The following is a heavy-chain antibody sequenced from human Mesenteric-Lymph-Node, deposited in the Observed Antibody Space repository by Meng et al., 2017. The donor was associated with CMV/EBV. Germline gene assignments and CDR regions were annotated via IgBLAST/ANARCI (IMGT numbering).Heavy chain of an antibody. V-gene: IGHV3-48*03. CDR2: ISSSGSTI. Sequence: GESLKISCAASGFTFSSYEMNWVRQAPGKGLEWVSYISSSGSTIYYADSVKGRFTISRDNAKNSLYLQMNSLRAEDTALYYCAKDTPSGTSGAFDIWGQGTMVTVSS. D-gene: IGHD6-13*01. CDR3: AKDTPSGTSGAFDI. J-gene: IGHJ3*02. CDR1: GFTFSSYE.